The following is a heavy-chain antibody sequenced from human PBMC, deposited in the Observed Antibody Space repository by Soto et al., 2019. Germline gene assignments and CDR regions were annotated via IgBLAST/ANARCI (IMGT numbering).Heavy chain of an antibody. CDR2: IYYSGSA. CDR1: GGSISSGGYY. D-gene: IGHD3-22*01. J-gene: IGHJ4*02. Sequence: SETLSLTCTVSGGSISSGGYYWSWIRQHSGKGLEWIGYIYYSGSAYYNPSLKSRVTISVDTSKNHFSLKLSSVTAADTAVYYCARGSWWGYYDSSGYYNYWGQGTLVTVSS. V-gene: IGHV4-31*03. CDR3: ARGSWWGYYDSSGYYNY.